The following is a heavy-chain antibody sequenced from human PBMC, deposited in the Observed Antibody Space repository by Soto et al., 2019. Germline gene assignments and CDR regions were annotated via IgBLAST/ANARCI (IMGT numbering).Heavy chain of an antibody. Sequence: QVQLVQSGAEVKKPGASVKVSCKASGYTFTSYGISWVRQAPGQGLEWMGWISAYNGNTNYAQKLQGRVTMTTDTYPIRAYMELSILRSDDTAVYYCGMGWPWYFDLWGRGTLVTLSS. D-gene: IGHD2-15*01. CDR2: ISAYNGNT. CDR3: GMGWPWYFDL. J-gene: IGHJ2*01. V-gene: IGHV1-18*01. CDR1: GYTFTSYG.